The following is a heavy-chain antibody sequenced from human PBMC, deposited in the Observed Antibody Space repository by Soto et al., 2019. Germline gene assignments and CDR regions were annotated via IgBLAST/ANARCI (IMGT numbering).Heavy chain of an antibody. V-gene: IGHV1-18*04. CDR2: ISAYNGNT. J-gene: IGHJ6*02. CDR3: ARDWVEYSSSSTYYGMDV. Sequence: ASVKVSCKASGYTFTSYGISWVRQAPGQGLEWMGWISAYNGNTNYAQKLQGRVTMTTDTSTSTAYMELRSLRSDDTAVYYCARDWVEYSSSSTYYGMDVWGQGNTVTVSS. CDR1: GYTFTSYG. D-gene: IGHD6-6*01.